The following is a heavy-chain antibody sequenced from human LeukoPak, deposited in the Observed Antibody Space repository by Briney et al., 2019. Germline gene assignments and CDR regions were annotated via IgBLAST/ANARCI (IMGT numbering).Heavy chain of an antibody. J-gene: IGHJ4*02. Sequence: SEPLSLTCAVYGGSFSGYYWSWIRQPRGEGLEWFGEINHSGSTNYNPSLKSRVTISVDTSKNQFSLKLSSVTAADTAVYYCARVWLRHFDYWGQGTLVTVSS. CDR3: ARVWLRHFDY. V-gene: IGHV4-34*01. CDR2: INHSGST. D-gene: IGHD5-12*01. CDR1: GGSFSGYY.